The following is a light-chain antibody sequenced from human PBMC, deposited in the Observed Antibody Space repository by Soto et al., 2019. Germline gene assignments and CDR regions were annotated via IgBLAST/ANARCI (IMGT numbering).Light chain of an antibody. V-gene: IGKV3-11*01. CDR2: DAS. CDR3: QQRSNWPRVT. CDR1: QSVRSY. J-gene: IGKJ3*01. Sequence: EIVLTQSPATLSLSPGERATLSCRASQSVRSYLAWYQQKPGQAPRLLMYDASNRATGIPARFSGSGSGTEFTLPISSLEPEDFAVYYCQQRSNWPRVTFGPGTKVVIK.